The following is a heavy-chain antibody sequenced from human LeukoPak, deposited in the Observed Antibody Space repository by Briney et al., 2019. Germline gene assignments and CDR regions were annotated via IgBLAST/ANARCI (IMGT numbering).Heavy chain of an antibody. Sequence: ASVKVSCKASGYAFTSYYMHWVRQAPGQGLEWMGIINPSGGSTSYAQKFQGRVTMTRDMSTSTVYMELSSLRSEDTAVYYCAKEGFFPLRYFDYWGQGTLVTVSS. J-gene: IGHJ4*02. CDR1: GYAFTSYY. V-gene: IGHV1-46*01. CDR2: INPSGGST. CDR3: AKEGFFPLRYFDY.